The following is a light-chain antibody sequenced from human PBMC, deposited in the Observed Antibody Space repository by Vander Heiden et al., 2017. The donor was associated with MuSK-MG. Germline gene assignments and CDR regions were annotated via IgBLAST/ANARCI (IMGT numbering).Light chain of an antibody. V-gene: IGKV1-39*01. Sequence: DIQMTQSPSSLSAFVGDRVTISCRASRSINSYLNWYQQRPGKAPKLLIYTASSLQSGVPSRFSGSGSGTDFTLTISGLQPEDSATYYCQQNASSPLYTFGQGTKLEIK. J-gene: IGKJ2*01. CDR3: QQNASSPLYT. CDR2: TAS. CDR1: RSINSY.